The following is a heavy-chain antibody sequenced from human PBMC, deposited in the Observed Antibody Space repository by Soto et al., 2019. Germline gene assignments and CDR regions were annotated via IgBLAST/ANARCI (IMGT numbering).Heavy chain of an antibody. Sequence: GGSLRLSCAASGFTLSSYAMSWVRQAPGKGLEWVSALSGTGDSTDYANSVKGPFTISRDDSKTTLYLQMSSLRAEDTAIYFCARDNGNYGSGSFHHWGQGALVTVSS. D-gene: IGHD3-10*01. CDR1: GFTLSSYA. CDR3: ARDNGNYGSGSFHH. CDR2: LSGTGDST. V-gene: IGHV3-23*01. J-gene: IGHJ4*02.